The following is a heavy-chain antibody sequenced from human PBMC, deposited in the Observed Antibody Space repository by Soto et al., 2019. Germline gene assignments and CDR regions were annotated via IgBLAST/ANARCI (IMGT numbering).Heavy chain of an antibody. CDR2: ISSCGSTI. D-gene: IGHD4-17*01. J-gene: IGHJ4*02. CDR1: GFTFSDYY. Sequence: QVQLLESGGGLVKPGGSLRLSCAASGFTFSDYYMSWIRQAPGKGLEWVSYISSCGSTIYYADSVKGRFTISGDNAKNSLYLPMNSLRAEDTAVYYCARVSSGAYLTVDYWGQGTLVTVSS. V-gene: IGHV3-11*01. CDR3: ARVSSGAYLTVDY.